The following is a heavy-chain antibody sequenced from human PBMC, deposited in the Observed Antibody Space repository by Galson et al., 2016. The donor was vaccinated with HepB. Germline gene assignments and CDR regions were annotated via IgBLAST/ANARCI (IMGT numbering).Heavy chain of an antibody. V-gene: IGHV3-21*01. Sequence: SLRLSCAASRFTFSAYTMNWVRQPPGKGLEWVSSIGSSDKYRFYADSVRGRFTISRDNAEKSLYLQMNSLRADETAVYYCAREGDSGYDSFHYWGQGTLVTVSS. J-gene: IGHJ4*02. CDR1: RFTFSAYT. D-gene: IGHD5-12*01. CDR2: IGSSDKYR. CDR3: AREGDSGYDSFHY.